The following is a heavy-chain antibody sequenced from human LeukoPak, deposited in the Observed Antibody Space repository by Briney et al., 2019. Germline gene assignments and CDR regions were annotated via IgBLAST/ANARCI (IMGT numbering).Heavy chain of an antibody. V-gene: IGHV4-4*07. CDR1: GGSISSFY. J-gene: IGHJ4*02. Sequence: PSETLSLTCTVSGGSISSFYWSWLRQPAGKGLEWIGRIYSSGSTNYNPSLKSRVTMSVDTFKNQFSLKLSSVTAADTAVYYWARVLGWAAFDYWGQGTLVTVSS. D-gene: IGHD2-15*01. CDR2: IYSSGST. CDR3: ARVLGWAAFDY.